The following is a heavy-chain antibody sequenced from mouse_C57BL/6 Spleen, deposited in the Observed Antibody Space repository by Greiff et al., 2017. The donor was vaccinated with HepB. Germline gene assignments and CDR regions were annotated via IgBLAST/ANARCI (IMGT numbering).Heavy chain of an antibody. Sequence: QVQLQQPGAELVKPGASVKMSCKASGYTFTSYWINWVKQRPGQGLEWIGDIYPGSGSTNYNEKFKSKATLTVDTSSSTAYMQLSSLTSEDSAVYYCARGLTTVVARYFDVWGTGTTVTVSS. CDR3: ARGLTTVVARYFDV. J-gene: IGHJ1*03. D-gene: IGHD1-1*01. CDR2: IYPGSGST. CDR1: GYTFTSYW. V-gene: IGHV1-55*01.